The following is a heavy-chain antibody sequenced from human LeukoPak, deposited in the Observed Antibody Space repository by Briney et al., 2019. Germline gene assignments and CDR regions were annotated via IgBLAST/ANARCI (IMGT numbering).Heavy chain of an antibody. D-gene: IGHD6-19*01. J-gene: IGHJ4*02. CDR2: SRNKAKSYTT. V-gene: IGHV3-72*01. CDR3: VRVGSVAGSDYLDY. Sequence: PGRSLRLSCEASGFAFRSYAMHWVRQAPGKGLEWVGRSRNKAKSYTTEYAASVKGRFTISRDDSKNSLYLQMNSLKTEDTAVYYCVRVGSVAGSDYLDYWGQGTLVTVSS. CDR1: GFAFRSYA.